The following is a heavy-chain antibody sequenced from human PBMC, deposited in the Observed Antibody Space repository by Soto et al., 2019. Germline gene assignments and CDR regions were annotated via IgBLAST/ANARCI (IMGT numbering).Heavy chain of an antibody. CDR1: GHSFSTYA. CDR2: IIPLLRST. Sequence: QVQLVQSGAQVKKPGSSVKVSCKASGHSFSTYAVSWVRQAPGQGLEWMGKIIPLLRSTTYAQKFRGRVTITADETTSTAYMDLTSLTAEDTAVYYCATDSGIVAVPAAMGFDYWGQGTLVTVSS. D-gene: IGHD2-2*01. V-gene: IGHV1-69*11. J-gene: IGHJ4*02. CDR3: ATDSGIVAVPAAMGFDY.